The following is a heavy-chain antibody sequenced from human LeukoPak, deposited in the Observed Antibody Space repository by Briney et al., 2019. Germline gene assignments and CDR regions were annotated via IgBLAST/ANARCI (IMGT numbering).Heavy chain of an antibody. CDR2: VSGSGGST. J-gene: IGHJ4*02. CDR3: AKKRVAVAGTHYFDY. CDR1: GFTFSSYA. V-gene: IGHV3-23*01. D-gene: IGHD6-19*01. Sequence: GGSLRLSCAASGFTFSSYAMSWVRQAPGKGLEWVSVVSGSGGSTFYADSVKGRFTISRDNSKNTLYLQMNSLRAEDTAVYYCAKKRVAVAGTHYFDYWGQGTLVTVSS.